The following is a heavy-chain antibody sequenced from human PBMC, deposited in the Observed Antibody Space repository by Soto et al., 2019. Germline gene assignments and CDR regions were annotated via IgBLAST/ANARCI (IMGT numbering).Heavy chain of an antibody. CDR3: ARANWYSEY. CDR1: GGSINNHY. D-gene: IGHD7-27*01. J-gene: IGHJ4*02. CDR2: IYYTGST. Sequence: QVHLQESGPGLVKPSETLSLTCTVSGGSINNHYWSWIRQPPEKGLEWIGYIYYTGSTNYHPSLKSRVTMSVDTSKNQFSLNLTSLTAADTAIYYCARANWYSEYWGQGTLVTVSS. V-gene: IGHV4-59*11.